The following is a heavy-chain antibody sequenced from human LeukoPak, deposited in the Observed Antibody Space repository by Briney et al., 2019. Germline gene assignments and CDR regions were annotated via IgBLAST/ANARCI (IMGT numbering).Heavy chain of an antibody. CDR3: ARGRYDILTGSYYYGMDV. CDR2: MNPNSGNT. V-gene: IGHV1-8*01. D-gene: IGHD3-9*01. CDR1: GYTFTSYD. J-gene: IGHJ6*02. Sequence: ASVKVSCKASGYTFTSYDINWVRQATGQGLEWMGWMNPNSGNTGYAQKFQGRVTMTRNTSISTAYMELSSLRSEDTAVYYCARGRYDILTGSYYYGMDVWGRGTTVTVSS.